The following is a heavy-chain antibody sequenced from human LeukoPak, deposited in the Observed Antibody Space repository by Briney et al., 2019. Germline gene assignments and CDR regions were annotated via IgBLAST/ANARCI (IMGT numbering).Heavy chain of an antibody. CDR2: INSGSTYM. CDR1: GFYFSSYS. CDR3: ARVEATTGRNYHYYYMDV. V-gene: IGHV3-21*01. J-gene: IGHJ6*03. Sequence: GGSLRLPCVASGFYFSSYSMNWVRQAPGKGLEWVSSINSGSTYMYYADSVKGRFTISRDNAKNSLHLQMDSLRAEDTAVYFCARVEATTGRNYHYYYMDVWGKGTTVTVSS. D-gene: IGHD1-1*01.